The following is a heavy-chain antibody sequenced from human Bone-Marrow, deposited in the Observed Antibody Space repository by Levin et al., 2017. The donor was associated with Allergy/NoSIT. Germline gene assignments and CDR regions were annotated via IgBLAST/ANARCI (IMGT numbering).Heavy chain of an antibody. CDR1: GFTVSGYY. D-gene: IGHD3-10*01. V-gene: IGHV3-53*01. CDR3: ARVRFPGYHGSGSYYNEYYFDS. CDR2: IYDAGRT. Sequence: GESLKISCAASGFTVSGYYLSWVRQAPGKGLEWVSTIYDAGRTYYADSVKGRFTISRDNSKDTLYLQMNSLRADDTAVYYCARVRFPGYHGSGSYYNEYYFDSRGQGTLVTVSS. J-gene: IGHJ4*02.